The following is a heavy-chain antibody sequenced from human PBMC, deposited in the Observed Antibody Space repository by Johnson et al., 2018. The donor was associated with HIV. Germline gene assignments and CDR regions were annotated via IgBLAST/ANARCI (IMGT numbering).Heavy chain of an antibody. CDR2: IWYDGSRK. CDR3: AKSPTKDHGGNSGAFDV. V-gene: IGHV3-30*02. CDR1: GFIFSSYG. J-gene: IGHJ3*01. Sequence: HVQLVESGGGVVQPGGSLRLSCAASGFIFSSYGMLWVRQAPGKGLEWVAFIWYDGSRKYYADSVKGRFTISSVNSKNTLYLEMNSLRAEDTAMYYCAKSPTKDHGGNSGAFDVWGQGTMVTVSS. D-gene: IGHD4-23*01.